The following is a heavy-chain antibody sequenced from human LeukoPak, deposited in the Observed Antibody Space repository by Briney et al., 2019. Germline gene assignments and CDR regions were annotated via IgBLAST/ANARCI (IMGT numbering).Heavy chain of an antibody. V-gene: IGHV3-30*19. D-gene: IGHD6-13*01. CDR3: SSAASGQPDY. Sequence: GSLGLSCAASGFTFSSYGMHWVRQAPGKGLEWVAVILSDGSKEFYTDSVKGRFTISRDNSKNTLFLQMNSLRPEDTAVYYCSSAASGQPDYWGQGTLVIVSS. CDR1: GFTFSSYG. CDR2: ILSDGSKE. J-gene: IGHJ4*02.